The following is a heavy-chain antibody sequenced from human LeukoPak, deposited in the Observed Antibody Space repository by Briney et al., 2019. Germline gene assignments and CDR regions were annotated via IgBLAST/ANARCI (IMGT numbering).Heavy chain of an antibody. CDR2: ISSNGGST. D-gene: IGHD3-22*01. V-gene: IGHV3-64*01. CDR3: ARGGLDYYDSSGYCPFDY. CDR1: GFTFSSYA. Sequence: PGGSLRLSCAASGFTFSSYAMHWVRQAPGKGLEYVSAISSNGGSTYYANSVKGRFTISRDNSKNTLYLQMGSLRAEDMAVYYCARGGLDYYDSSGYCPFDYWGQGTLVTVSS. J-gene: IGHJ4*02.